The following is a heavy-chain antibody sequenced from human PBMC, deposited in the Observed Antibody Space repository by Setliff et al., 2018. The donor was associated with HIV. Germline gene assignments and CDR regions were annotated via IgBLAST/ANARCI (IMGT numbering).Heavy chain of an antibody. CDR2: ISYSGST. CDR1: GGSISSGDYY. D-gene: IGHD6-6*01. V-gene: IGHV4-31*03. Sequence: KPSETLSLTCTVSGGSISSGDYYWTWIRQHPGKGLEWIGYISYSGSTYYNPSLNSRLTISIYTSKNQFSLKLSSFTAADTAVYYCARAHIGIAARWSGWFDPWGQGTLVTVSS. J-gene: IGHJ5*02. CDR3: ARAHIGIAARWSGWFDP.